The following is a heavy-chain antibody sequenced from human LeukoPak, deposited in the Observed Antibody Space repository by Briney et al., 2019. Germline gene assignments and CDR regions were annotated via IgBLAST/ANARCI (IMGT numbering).Heavy chain of an antibody. J-gene: IGHJ5*02. CDR3: ARSIPLWKELRRDWFDP. D-gene: IGHD3-10*01. CDR2: IIPIFGTA. Sequence: ASVNVSCKASGGTFSSYAISWVRQAPGQGLEWMGGIIPIFGTANYAQKFQGRVTITADESTSTAYMELSSLRSEDTAVYYCARSIPLWKELRRDWFDPWGQGTLVIVSS. CDR1: GGTFSSYA. V-gene: IGHV1-69*13.